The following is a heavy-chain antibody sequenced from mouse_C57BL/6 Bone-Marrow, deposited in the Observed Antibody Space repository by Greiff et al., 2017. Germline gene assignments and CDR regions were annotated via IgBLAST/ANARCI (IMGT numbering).Heavy chain of an antibody. CDR2: ISDGGSYT. CDR3: AREGTGVFDY. Sequence: EVKLQESGGGLVKPGGSLKLSCAASGFTFSSYAMSWVRQTPEKRLEWVATISDGGSYTYYPDNVKGRFTISRDNAKNNLYLQMSHLKSEDTAMYYCAREGTGVFDYWGQGTTLTVSS. V-gene: IGHV5-4*01. J-gene: IGHJ2*01. CDR1: GFTFSSYA. D-gene: IGHD4-1*01.